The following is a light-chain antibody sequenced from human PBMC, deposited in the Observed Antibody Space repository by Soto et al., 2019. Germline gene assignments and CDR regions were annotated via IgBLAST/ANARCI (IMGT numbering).Light chain of an antibody. V-gene: IGKV2-28*01. CDR3: MQALQTPLT. Sequence: DIVMTQSPLSLPVTTGEPASFSCRSSQSLLHSNGYNYLDWYLQKPGQSPQLLIYLGSNRASGVPDRVSGSGSGTDFTLKISRVEAEDVGVYYCMQALQTPLTFGGGTKVEIK. CDR2: LGS. J-gene: IGKJ4*01. CDR1: QSLLHSNGYNY.